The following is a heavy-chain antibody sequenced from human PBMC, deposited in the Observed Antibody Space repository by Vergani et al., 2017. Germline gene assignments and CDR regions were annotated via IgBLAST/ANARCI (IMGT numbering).Heavy chain of an antibody. CDR2: IIPIFGTA. CDR1: GGTFSSYA. J-gene: IGHJ4*02. Sequence: QVQLVQSGAEVKKPGSSVKVSCKASGGTFSSYAISWVRQAPGQGLEWMGGIIPIFGTANYAQKFQGRVTITADESTGTAYMELSSLRSEDTAVYYSARVRSGRLLEWFPFDYWGQGTLVTVSS. V-gene: IGHV1-69*01. D-gene: IGHD3-3*01. CDR3: ARVRSGRLLEWFPFDY.